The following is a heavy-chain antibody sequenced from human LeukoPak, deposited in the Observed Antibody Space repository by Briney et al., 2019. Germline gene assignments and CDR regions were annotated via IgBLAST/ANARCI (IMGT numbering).Heavy chain of an antibody. CDR1: GFTFSNSA. CDR2: INVASHI. V-gene: IGHV3-69-1*01. D-gene: IGHD3-22*01. CDR3: ARDPTQYLRYGYFDS. J-gene: IGHJ4*02. Sequence: GGSLRLSCAASGFTFSNSAMNWVRQAPGKGLEWVSSINVASHIYYADSVRGRFTISRDNAKNSVSLQMSNLRAEDTAVYYCARDPTQYLRYGYFDSWGQGILVTVSS.